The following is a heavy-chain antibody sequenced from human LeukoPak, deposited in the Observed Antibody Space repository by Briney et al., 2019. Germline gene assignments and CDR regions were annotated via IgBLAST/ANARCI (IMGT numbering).Heavy chain of an antibody. J-gene: IGHJ4*02. CDR2: IKKDGSEK. CDR1: GFTFSSYW. D-gene: IGHD3-22*01. CDR3: ARDPEYYYDSSGFDY. V-gene: IGHV3-7*01. Sequence: GGSLRLSCAASGFTFSSYWMSWVRQAPGKGLEWVANIKKDGSEKYYVDSVKGRFTISRDNAKTSLYLQMNSLRAEDTAVYYCARDPEYYYDSSGFDYWGQGTLVTVSS.